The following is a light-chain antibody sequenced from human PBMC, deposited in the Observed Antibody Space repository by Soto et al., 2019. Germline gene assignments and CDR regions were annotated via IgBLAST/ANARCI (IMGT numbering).Light chain of an antibody. J-gene: IGLJ1*01. CDR3: ATWDDGLSAYV. CDR1: SSNIGGNT. CDR2: SNS. V-gene: IGLV1-44*01. Sequence: QSVLTQPPSAAGTPGQRVTFSCSGSSSNIGGNTVSWFQHLPRTAPKLLIFSNSQRPSGVPDRFSGAKSGTSASLAISGLHSEDEVNYYCATWDDGLSAYVCGSGTKVTVL.